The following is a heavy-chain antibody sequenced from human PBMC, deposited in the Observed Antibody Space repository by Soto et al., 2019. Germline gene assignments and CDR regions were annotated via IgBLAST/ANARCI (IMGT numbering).Heavy chain of an antibody. CDR3: VKGYDFWSGYYYYGMDV. V-gene: IGHV3-30*18. D-gene: IGHD3-3*01. Sequence: GGSLRLSCAASGFTFSSYGMHWVRQAPGKGLEWVAVISYDGSNKYYADSVKGRFTISRDNSKNTLYLQMNSLRAEDTAVYYCVKGYDFWSGYYYYGMDVWGQGTTVTVSS. CDR2: ISYDGSNK. J-gene: IGHJ6*02. CDR1: GFTFSSYG.